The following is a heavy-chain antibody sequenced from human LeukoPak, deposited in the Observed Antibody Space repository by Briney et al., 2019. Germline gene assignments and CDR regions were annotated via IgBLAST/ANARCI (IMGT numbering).Heavy chain of an antibody. CDR2: IHNSEST. CDR1: GGSISTSSYY. CDR3: ARQVTFGYAFAYYFDY. V-gene: IGHV4-39*01. J-gene: IGHJ4*02. Sequence: PSETLSLTCTVSGGSISTSSYYWGWIRQPPGKALEWIGNIHNSESTYYNPSLKSRVTMSVDTSKNQFSLKLSSVTAADTAVYYCARQVTFGYAFAYYFDYWGQGSLVTVSS. D-gene: IGHD5-18*01.